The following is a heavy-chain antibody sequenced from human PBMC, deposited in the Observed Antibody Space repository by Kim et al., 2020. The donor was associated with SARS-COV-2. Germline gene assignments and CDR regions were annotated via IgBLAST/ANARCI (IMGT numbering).Heavy chain of an antibody. J-gene: IGHJ4*02. CDR2: IYYSGST. D-gene: IGHD6-13*01. Sequence: SETLSLTCTVSGGSISSSSYYWGWIRQPPGKGLEWIGSIYYSGSTYYNPSLKSRVTISVDTSKNQFSLKLSSVTAADTAVYYCARLWGSSSSHFDYWGQG. CDR1: GGSISSSSYY. V-gene: IGHV4-39*01. CDR3: ARLWGSSSSHFDY.